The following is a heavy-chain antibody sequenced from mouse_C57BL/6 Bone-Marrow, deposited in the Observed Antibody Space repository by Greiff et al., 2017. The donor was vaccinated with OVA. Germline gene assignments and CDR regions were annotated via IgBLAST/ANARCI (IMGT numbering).Heavy chain of an antibody. V-gene: IGHV14-4*01. CDR2: IDPENGDT. CDR1: GFNIKDDY. J-gene: IGHJ3*01. Sequence: EVQLQQSGAELVRPGASVKLSCTASGFNIKDDYMHWVKQRPEQGLEWIGWIDPENGDTEYASKFQGKATITADTSSNPAYLQLSSLTSEDTAGYYCTPSTWGPWFAYWGQGTLVTVSA. CDR3: TPSTWGPWFAY.